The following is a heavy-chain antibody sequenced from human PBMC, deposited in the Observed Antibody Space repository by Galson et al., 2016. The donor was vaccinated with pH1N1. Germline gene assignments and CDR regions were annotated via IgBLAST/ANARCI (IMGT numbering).Heavy chain of an antibody. J-gene: IGHJ4*02. CDR3: AACGGDCYFDGEYNGFDY. D-gene: IGHD2-21*02. V-gene: IGHV3-53*01. CDR1: GFTVSSNY. CDR2: IYSGGST. Sequence: LRLSCAAPGFTVSSNYMSWVRQAPGKGLEWVSVIYSGGSTHYADSVKGRFTISRDNSKNTLYLQMNSLRAEDTAVYYCAACGGDCYFDGEYNGFDYWGQGTPVTVSS.